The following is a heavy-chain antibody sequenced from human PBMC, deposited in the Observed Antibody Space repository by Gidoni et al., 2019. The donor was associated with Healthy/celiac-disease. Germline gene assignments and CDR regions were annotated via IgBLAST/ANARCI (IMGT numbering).Heavy chain of an antibody. V-gene: IGHV5-10-1*03. CDR1: GYSFTSYW. CDR3: ARDRDGYSGYDGKFDP. J-gene: IGHJ5*02. D-gene: IGHD5-12*01. Sequence: EVQLVQSGAEVKKPGESLRISCKGSGYSFTSYWSSWVRKNPGKGLEWMGRIDPSDSYTIYSPSYQGHVTIAADKSISTAYLQWSSLKASDTAMYYCARDRDGYSGYDGKFDPWGQGTLVTVSS. CDR2: IDPSDSYT.